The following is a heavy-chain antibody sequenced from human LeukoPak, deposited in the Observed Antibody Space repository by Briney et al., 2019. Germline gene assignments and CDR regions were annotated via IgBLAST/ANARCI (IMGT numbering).Heavy chain of an antibody. V-gene: IGHV4-39*07. CDR2: INHSGST. J-gene: IGHJ4*02. CDR3: ASYSGYESEGYFDY. D-gene: IGHD5-12*01. CDR1: GGSISSSSYY. Sequence: SETLSLTCTVSGGSISSSSYYWGWIRQPPGKGLEWIGEINHSGSTNYNPSLKSRVTISVDTSKNQFSLKLSSVTAADTAVYYCASYSGYESEGYFDYWGQGTLVTVSS.